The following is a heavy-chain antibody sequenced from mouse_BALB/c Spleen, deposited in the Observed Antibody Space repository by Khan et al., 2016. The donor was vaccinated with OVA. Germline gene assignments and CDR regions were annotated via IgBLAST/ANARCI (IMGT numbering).Heavy chain of an antibody. V-gene: IGHV2-9*02. CDR1: GFSLTNYG. CDR3: ARFYDPYDAMDY. Sequence: VQLQESGPGLVAPSQSLSITCTVSGFSLTNYGVNWVRQPPGKGLEWLGVVWADGSTNYNSALRSRLSISKDNSKSQVFLKMNSLQTDDTAMYFCARFYDPYDAMDYWGQGTSVTVSS. CDR2: VWADGST. J-gene: IGHJ4*01. D-gene: IGHD2-3*01.